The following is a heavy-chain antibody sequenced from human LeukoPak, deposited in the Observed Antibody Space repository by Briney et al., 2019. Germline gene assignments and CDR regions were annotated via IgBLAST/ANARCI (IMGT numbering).Heavy chain of an antibody. Sequence: ASVKVSCKASGYTFINYGISWVRQAPGQGLEWMGWISGYNGNTKYAQKLQGRVTMTTDTSTSTAYMELRSLRSDDTAVYYCARVGPHRKMATTRYHFDYWGQGTLVTVSS. V-gene: IGHV1-18*01. CDR2: ISGYNGNT. CDR1: GYTFINYG. D-gene: IGHD5-24*01. CDR3: ARVGPHRKMATTRYHFDY. J-gene: IGHJ4*02.